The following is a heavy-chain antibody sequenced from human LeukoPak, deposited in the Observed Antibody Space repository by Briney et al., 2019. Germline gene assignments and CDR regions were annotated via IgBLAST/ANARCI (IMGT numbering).Heavy chain of an antibody. Sequence: ASVKVSCKASGYTFTSYGISWVRQAPGQGLEWMGWISAYNGNTNYAQKLQGRVTMTTDTSTSTAYMELRSLRSDDTAVYYCARGGDYGSGSYLPFYYYMDVRGKGTTVTVSS. J-gene: IGHJ6*03. CDR3: ARGGDYGSGSYLPFYYYMDV. V-gene: IGHV1-18*01. CDR1: GYTFTSYG. CDR2: ISAYNGNT. D-gene: IGHD3-10*01.